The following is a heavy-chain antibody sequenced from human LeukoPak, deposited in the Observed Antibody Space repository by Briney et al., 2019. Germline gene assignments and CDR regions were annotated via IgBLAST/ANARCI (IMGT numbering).Heavy chain of an antibody. V-gene: IGHV1-46*01. Sequence: ASVKVSCKASGYTFTGYYMHWVRQAPGQGLEWMGIINPSGGSTSYAQKFQGRVTMTRDTSTSTVYMELSSLRSEDTAVYYCAGAQAQAYGSGSYIPVISGSDYWGQGTLVTVSS. D-gene: IGHD3-10*01. CDR1: GYTFTGYY. J-gene: IGHJ4*02. CDR2: INPSGGST. CDR3: AGAQAQAYGSGSYIPVISGSDY.